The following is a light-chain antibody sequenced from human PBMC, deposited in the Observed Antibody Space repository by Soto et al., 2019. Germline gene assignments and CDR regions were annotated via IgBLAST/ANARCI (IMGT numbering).Light chain of an antibody. CDR1: QSLYSDS. CDR3: QQYGSLSWA. CDR2: GAS. V-gene: IGKV3-20*01. J-gene: IGKJ1*01. Sequence: EIVLTQSPGTLSLSPGEIATLSCRASQSLYSDSLAWYQLKPGQAPRLLIYGASSRATGIPDRFSGSGPGTDFTLTISRLEPEDFAVYYCQQYGSLSWAFGQGTKVDIK.